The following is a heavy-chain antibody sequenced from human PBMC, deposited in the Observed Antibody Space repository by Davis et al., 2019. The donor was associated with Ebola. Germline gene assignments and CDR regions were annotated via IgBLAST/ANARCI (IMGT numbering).Heavy chain of an antibody. CDR3: ARDYYGGMNYYYGMDV. J-gene: IGHJ6*02. Sequence: GESLKISCAASGFTFSSYGMHWVRQAPGKGLEWVAVIWYDGSNKYYADSVKGRFTISRGNSKNTLYLQMNSLRAEDTAVYYCARDYYGGMNYYYGMDVWGQGTTVTVSS. D-gene: IGHD4-23*01. CDR1: GFTFSSYG. CDR2: IWYDGSNK. V-gene: IGHV3-33*01.